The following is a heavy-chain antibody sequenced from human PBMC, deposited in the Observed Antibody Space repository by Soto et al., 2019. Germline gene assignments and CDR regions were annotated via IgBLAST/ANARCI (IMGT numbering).Heavy chain of an antibody. CDR1: GFTFSSYG. CDR3: ARGRYGMDV. CDR2: IWSDGSNK. Sequence: GGSLRLSCAASGFTFSSYGMHWVRQAPGKGLEWVAVIWSDGSNKYYADSVKGRFTISRDISKNRLYLQMNSLRIEDTAVYNCARGRYGMDVWGRGTTVTVSS. V-gene: IGHV3-33*01. J-gene: IGHJ6*02.